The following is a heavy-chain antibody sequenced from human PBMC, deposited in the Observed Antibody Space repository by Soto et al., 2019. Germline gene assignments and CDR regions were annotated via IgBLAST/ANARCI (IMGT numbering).Heavy chain of an antibody. J-gene: IGHJ4*02. D-gene: IGHD3-10*01. V-gene: IGHV3-64D*08. CDR1: GFTFSRYA. Sequence: GGSLRLSCAASGFTFSRYAMHWVRQAPGRGLEYVSAITSNGGSTYYADSVKGRFAISRDNSKNTLYLQMSSLRAEDTAVYYCVKALYGSGSSNWDFDYWGQGALVTVSS. CDR2: ITSNGGST. CDR3: VKALYGSGSSNWDFDY.